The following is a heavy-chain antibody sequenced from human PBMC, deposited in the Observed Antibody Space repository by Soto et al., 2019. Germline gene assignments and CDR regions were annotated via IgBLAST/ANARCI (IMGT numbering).Heavy chain of an antibody. CDR1: GYTFTSYG. D-gene: IGHD6-13*01. CDR2: ISAYNGNT. V-gene: IGHV1-18*01. Sequence: QVQLVQSGAEVKKPGASVKVSCKASGYTFTSYGISWVRQAPGQGLEWMGWISAYNGNTNYAQKLQGRVTMATDTATSTAYMELRSLRSDDTAVYYCASFSIAAADPYGMDVWGQGTTVTVSS. J-gene: IGHJ6*02. CDR3: ASFSIAAADPYGMDV.